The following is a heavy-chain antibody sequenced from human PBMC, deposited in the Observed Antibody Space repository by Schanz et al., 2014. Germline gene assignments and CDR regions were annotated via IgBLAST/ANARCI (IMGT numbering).Heavy chain of an antibody. CDR3: ARNDGDSSGWSVWFDP. D-gene: IGHD6-19*01. CDR1: GYNFTSSW. Sequence: EGQLVQSGAEVKKPGGSLRISCRGSGYNFTSSWITWVRQVPGKGLEWMGSIDPSDSYTNYSPSFQGHVTISTDKSISTSYLQWTSLKASDTAMYYCARNDGDSSGWSVWFDPWGQGTLVFVSS. J-gene: IGHJ5*02. CDR2: IDPSDSYT. V-gene: IGHV5-10-1*03.